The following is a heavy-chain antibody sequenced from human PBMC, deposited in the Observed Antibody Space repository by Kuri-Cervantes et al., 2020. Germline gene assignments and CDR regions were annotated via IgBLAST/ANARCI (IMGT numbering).Heavy chain of an antibody. CDR2: ISGSGGST. Sequence: GGSLRLSCAASGFTFSSYAMSWVRQAPGKGLEWVSAISGSGGSTYYADSVKGRFTISRDNSKNTLYLQMHGLRAEDTAVYYCAKYRDRLEKLYFDNWGQGTLVTVSS. V-gene: IGHV3-23*01. CDR1: GFTFSSYA. D-gene: IGHD1-1*01. J-gene: IGHJ4*02. CDR3: AKYRDRLEKLYFDN.